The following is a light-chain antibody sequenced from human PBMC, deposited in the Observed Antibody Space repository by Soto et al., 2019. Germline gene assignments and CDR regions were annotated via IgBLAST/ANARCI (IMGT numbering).Light chain of an antibody. CDR1: QSLAGNY. V-gene: IGKV3-20*01. CDR2: GAS. Sequence: EIVLTQSPGTLSLSPGERATLSCRASQSLAGNYLAWYQQKPGQAPRLLITGASSRVTGIPDRFSGSGSGTDFTLTISRLEPEDFAVYYCHQYASSSTFGPGTKVNIK. CDR3: HQYASSST. J-gene: IGKJ3*01.